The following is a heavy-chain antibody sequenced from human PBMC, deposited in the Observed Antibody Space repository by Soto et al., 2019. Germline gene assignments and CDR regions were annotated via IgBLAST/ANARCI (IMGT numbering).Heavy chain of an antibody. D-gene: IGHD4-17*01. CDR2: IYYSGST. V-gene: IGHV4-28*01. Sequence: QVQLQESGPGLVKPSDTLSLTCAVSDYSISSSNWWGWIRQPPGKGLEWIGYIYYSGSTYYNPALDSRVTMAVDTSKNQFSLKLSSVTAVDTAVYYCARQNGVLDAFDIWGQGTMVTVSS. CDR3: ARQNGVLDAFDI. J-gene: IGHJ3*02. CDR1: DYSISSSNW.